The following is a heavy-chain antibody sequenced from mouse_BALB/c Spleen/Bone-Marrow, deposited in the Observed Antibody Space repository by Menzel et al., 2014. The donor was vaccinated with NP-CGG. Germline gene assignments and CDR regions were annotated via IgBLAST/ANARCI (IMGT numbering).Heavy chain of an antibody. CDR3: ARSGSSSGYFGY. CDR2: ISSGSSTI. D-gene: IGHD1-1*01. V-gene: IGHV5-17*02. Sequence: EVKLQESGGGLVQPGGSRKLSCAASGFTFSSFAMHWVRQAPEKGLEWVAYISSGSSTIYYADTVMGRFTISRDNPKNTLFLQMTSLRSEDTAMYYCARSGSSSGYFGYWGQGTTLTVSS. CDR1: GFTFSSFA. J-gene: IGHJ2*01.